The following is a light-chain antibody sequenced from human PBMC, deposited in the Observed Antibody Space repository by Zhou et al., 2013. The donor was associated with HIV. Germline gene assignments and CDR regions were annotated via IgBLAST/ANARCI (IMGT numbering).Light chain of an antibody. CDR3: QQYADPPLS. Sequence: EIVLTQSPVTLSLSPGESGTLSCGASQSISSKNLAWYQKKSGLAPRLLIYDASSRATGVPDRFDASGSGTDFNLTISRLEPEDCGIYYCQQYADPPLSFGGGYQGGN. V-gene: IGKV3D-20*01. CDR2: DAS. J-gene: IGKJ4*01. CDR1: QSISSKN.